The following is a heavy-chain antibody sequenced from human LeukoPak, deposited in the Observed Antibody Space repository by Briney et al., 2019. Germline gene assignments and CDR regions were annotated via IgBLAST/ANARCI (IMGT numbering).Heavy chain of an antibody. J-gene: IGHJ6*03. CDR2: ISSSSSYI. CDR1: GFTFSSYS. V-gene: IGHV3-21*01. Sequence: GGSLRLSCAASGFTFSSYSMNWVCQAPGKGLKWVSSISSSSSYIYYADSVKGRFTISRDNAKNSLYLQMNSLRAEDTAVYYCARAPYSRYYYMDVWGKGTTVTVSS. CDR3: ARAPYSRYYYMDV. D-gene: IGHD4-11*01.